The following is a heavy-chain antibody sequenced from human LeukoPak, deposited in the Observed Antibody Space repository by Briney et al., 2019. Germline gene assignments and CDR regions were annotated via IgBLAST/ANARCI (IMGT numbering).Heavy chain of an antibody. Sequence: ASVKVSCKASGCTFTSYYMHWVRQAPGQGLEWMGGIIPIFGTANYAQKFQGRVTITADESTSTAYMELSSLRSEDTAVYYCARAPVAYYDSSGYYRRLDAFDIWGQGTVVTVSS. CDR1: GCTFTSYY. V-gene: IGHV1-69*13. D-gene: IGHD3-22*01. J-gene: IGHJ3*02. CDR3: ARAPVAYYDSSGYYRRLDAFDI. CDR2: IIPIFGTA.